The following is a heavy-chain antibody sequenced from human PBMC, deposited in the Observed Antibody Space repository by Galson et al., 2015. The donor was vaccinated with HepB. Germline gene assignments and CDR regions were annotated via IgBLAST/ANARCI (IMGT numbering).Heavy chain of an antibody. Sequence: SVKVSCKASGGTFSSYAISWVRQAPGQGLEWMGRIIPILGIANYAQKFQGRVTITADKSTSTAYMELSSLRSEDTAVYYCAGSGSYYVHYFDYWGQGTLVTVSS. CDR3: AGSGSYYVHYFDY. CDR1: GGTFSSYA. CDR2: IIPILGIA. D-gene: IGHD1-26*01. J-gene: IGHJ4*02. V-gene: IGHV1-69*04.